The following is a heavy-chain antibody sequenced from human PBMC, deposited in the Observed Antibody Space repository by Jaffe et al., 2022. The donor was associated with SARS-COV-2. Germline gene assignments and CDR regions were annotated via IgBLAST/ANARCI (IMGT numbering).Heavy chain of an antibody. V-gene: IGHV4-59*01. CDR1: GGSISSYY. D-gene: IGHD6-19*01. Sequence: QVQLQESGPGLVKPSETLSLTCTVSGGSISSYYWSWIRQPPGKGLEWIGYIYYSGSTNYNPSLKSRVTISVDTSKNQFSLKLSSVTAADTAVYYCARDPLAGPRLGDYYYGMDVWGQGTTVTVSS. CDR3: ARDPLAGPRLGDYYYGMDV. J-gene: IGHJ6*02. CDR2: IYYSGST.